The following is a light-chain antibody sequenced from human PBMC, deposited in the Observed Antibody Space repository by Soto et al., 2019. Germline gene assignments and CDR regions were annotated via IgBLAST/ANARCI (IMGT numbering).Light chain of an antibody. CDR1: SSNIGSNT. CDR3: AAWDDSLNGRV. Sequence: QSVLTQPPSVSGTRGQRVTISCSGSSSNIGSNTANWYQHLPGTAPKVLIYSYNRRPSGVPDRFSGSKSGTSASLAISGLQSEDEADYYCAAWDDSLNGRVFGGGTKLTVL. CDR2: SYN. J-gene: IGLJ3*02. V-gene: IGLV1-44*01.